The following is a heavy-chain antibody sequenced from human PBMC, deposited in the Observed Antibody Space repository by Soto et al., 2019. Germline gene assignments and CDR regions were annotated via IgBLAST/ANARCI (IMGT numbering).Heavy chain of an antibody. CDR3: ARDYSSYGPFEY. CDR2: ISSSSNTI. V-gene: IGHV3-48*01. J-gene: IGHJ4*02. CDR1: GSTLATSR. D-gene: IGHD5-18*01. Sequence: VVSLRLSSPTSGSTLATSRMNYFGQAPGKGLEWVAYISSSSNTIYWADPVKGRFTISRDNAKKALFLQMNGLSAEDTAVYYCARDYSSYGPFEYWGQGALVTVSS.